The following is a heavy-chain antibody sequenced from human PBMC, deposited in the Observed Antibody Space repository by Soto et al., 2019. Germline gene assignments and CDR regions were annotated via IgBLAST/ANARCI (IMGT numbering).Heavy chain of an antibody. CDR2: ISDNGGNT. Sequence: GGSLRLSCAASGFTFGNVAMAWVRQAPGKGLEWVSSISDNGGNTDYADSARGRFTLSRDNSKNTLYLQMNHLKAEDTAVYYCAKLYWNPRYFDSWGQGARVTVSS. V-gene: IGHV3-23*01. J-gene: IGHJ4*02. CDR3: AKLYWNPRYFDS. D-gene: IGHD1-1*01. CDR1: GFTFGNVA.